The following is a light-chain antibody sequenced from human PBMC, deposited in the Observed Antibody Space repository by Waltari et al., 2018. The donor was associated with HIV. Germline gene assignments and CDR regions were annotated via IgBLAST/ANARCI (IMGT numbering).Light chain of an antibody. CDR1: HIGSKT. V-gene: IGLV3-21*04. J-gene: IGLJ2*01. CDR2: NAS. CDR3: QVWDSSSDHVV. Sequence: SYVLTQPPSVSVAPGKTATITCGGNHIGSKTVHWCQQRPGQAPVLVISNASDRPSGIPERFSGSNSGNTATLTITRVEAGDEADYYCQVWDSSSDHVVFGGGTKLTVL.